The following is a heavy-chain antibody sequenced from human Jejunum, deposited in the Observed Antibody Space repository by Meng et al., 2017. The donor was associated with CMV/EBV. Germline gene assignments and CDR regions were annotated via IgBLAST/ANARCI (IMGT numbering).Heavy chain of an antibody. CDR3: ASDITGNSYAYDS. J-gene: IGHJ4*02. V-gene: IGHV1-69*04. CDR1: GGTLSSYV. D-gene: IGHD3-16*01. CDR2: IIPIIGRP. Sequence: ASGGTLSSYVIGWVRQAPGQGLEWMGRIIPIIGRPRHAKRFQDRVSITADKATSTVYMELRTLTSEDTAVYFCASDITGNSYAYDSWGQGTLVTVSS.